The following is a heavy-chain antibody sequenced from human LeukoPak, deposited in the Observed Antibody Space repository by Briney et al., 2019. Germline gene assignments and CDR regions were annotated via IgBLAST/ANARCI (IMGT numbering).Heavy chain of an antibody. V-gene: IGHV1-18*01. CDR2: ISAYNGNT. Sequence: GASVKVSCKASGYTFTSYGISWVRQAPGQGLEWMGWISAYNGNTNYAQKLQGRVTMTTDTSTSTAYMELRSLRSDDTAVYYCARALYCSSTCCLQFYYYYYGMDVWGQGTTVTVSS. J-gene: IGHJ6*02. CDR1: GYTFTSYG. D-gene: IGHD2-2*01. CDR3: ARALYCSSTCCLQFYYYYYGMDV.